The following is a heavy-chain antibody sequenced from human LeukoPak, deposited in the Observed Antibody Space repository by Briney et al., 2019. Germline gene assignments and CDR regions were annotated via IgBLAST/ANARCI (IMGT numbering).Heavy chain of an antibody. J-gene: IGHJ6*03. CDR1: GFDLSRYS. Sequence: GGSLRLSCEASGFDLSRYSMNWVRQAPGKGLEWVSAISGSGVSTYYADSVKGRFTISRDNAKNSLYLQMNSLRAEDTAVYYCARDLGIYYYYMDVWGKGTTVTISS. V-gene: IGHV3-21*01. CDR3: ARDLGIYYYYMDV. D-gene: IGHD3-16*01. CDR2: ISGSGVST.